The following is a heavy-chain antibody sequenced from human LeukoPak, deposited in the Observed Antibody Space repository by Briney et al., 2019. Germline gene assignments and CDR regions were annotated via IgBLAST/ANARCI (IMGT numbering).Heavy chain of an antibody. CDR2: ISYDGSNK. D-gene: IGHD6-19*01. V-gene: IGHV3-30*04. CDR3: ARVELPIAVAGDDY. CDR1: GFTFSSYA. Sequence: GGSLRLSCAASGFTFSSYAMHWVRQAPGKGLEWVAVISYDGSNKYYADSVKGRFTISRDNSKNTLYLQMNSLRAEDTAVYYCARVELPIAVAGDDYWGQGTLVTVSS. J-gene: IGHJ4*02.